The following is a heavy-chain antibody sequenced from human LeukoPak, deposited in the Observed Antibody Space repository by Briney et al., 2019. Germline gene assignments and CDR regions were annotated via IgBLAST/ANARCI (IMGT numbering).Heavy chain of an antibody. CDR2: INHSGST. D-gene: IGHD3-10*01. CDR1: VGSFSGYY. CDR3: ARGLGNMGRDDY. Sequence: PSETLSLTCAVYVGSFSGYYWSCIREPPGRGLEWVGEINHSGSTNYNPSLKSRVNISVDTSKNQFSLKLSSVNAADTAVYYCARGLGNMGRDDYWGQGTLVTVSS. J-gene: IGHJ4*02. V-gene: IGHV4-34*01.